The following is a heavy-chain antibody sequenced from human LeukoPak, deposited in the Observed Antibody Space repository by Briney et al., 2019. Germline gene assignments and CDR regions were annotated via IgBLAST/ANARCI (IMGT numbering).Heavy chain of an antibody. CDR2: IYSGGST. D-gene: IGHD3-10*01. CDR1: GFTVSSNY. Sequence: GGSLRLSCAASGFTVSSNYMSWVRQAPGKGLEWVSVIYSGGSTYYADSVKGRFTISRDNSKNTLYLQMNSLRAEDTAVSYCARVDYGSGNDYFDYWGQGTLVTVSS. J-gene: IGHJ4*02. CDR3: ARVDYGSGNDYFDY. V-gene: IGHV3-53*01.